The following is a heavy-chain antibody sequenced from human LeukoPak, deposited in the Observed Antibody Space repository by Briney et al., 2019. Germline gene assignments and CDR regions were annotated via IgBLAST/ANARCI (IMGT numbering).Heavy chain of an antibody. J-gene: IGHJ4*02. V-gene: IGHV1-18*01. CDR3: ARGWFGESATPFDY. CDR1: GYTFTSYG. Sequence: ASVKVSCKASGYTFTSYGISWVRQAPGQGLEWMGWISAYNGNTNYAQKLQGRVTITADKSTSTAYMELSSLRSEDTAVYYCARGWFGESATPFDYWGQGTLVTVSS. D-gene: IGHD3-10*01. CDR2: ISAYNGNT.